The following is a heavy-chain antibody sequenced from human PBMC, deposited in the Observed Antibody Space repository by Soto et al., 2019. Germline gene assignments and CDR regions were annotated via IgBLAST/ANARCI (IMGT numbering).Heavy chain of an antibody. V-gene: IGHV3-30*14. CDR3: ANEVDVASSSLQYGMDV. CDR2: ISYDGTYK. Sequence: TGGSLRLSCAASGFTFNNFAMHWVRQAPGKGLEWVAFISYDGTYKYYADSVRGRFTVYRDNSKSTLFLQMNSLKFEDTAVYVCANEVDVASSSLQYGMDVWGQGTTVTVSS. D-gene: IGHD5-12*01. CDR1: GFTFNNFA. J-gene: IGHJ6*02.